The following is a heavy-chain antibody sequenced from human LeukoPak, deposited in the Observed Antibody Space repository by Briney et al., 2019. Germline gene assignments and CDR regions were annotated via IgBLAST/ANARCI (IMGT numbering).Heavy chain of an antibody. J-gene: IGHJ4*02. Sequence: GGSLRLSCVGSGFTLSRYWLNWVRQAPGKGLEWVANMNQDGSEIYYLDSVKGRFTISRDNAKSSVYLQMNGLKAEDTAVYYCARDQGSGWYRSNDYWGQGTLVTVSS. CDR3: ARDQGSGWYRSNDY. CDR2: MNQDGSEI. V-gene: IGHV3-7*01. CDR1: GFTLSRYW. D-gene: IGHD6-19*01.